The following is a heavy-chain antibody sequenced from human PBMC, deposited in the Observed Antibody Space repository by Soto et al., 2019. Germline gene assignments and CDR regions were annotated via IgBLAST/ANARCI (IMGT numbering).Heavy chain of an antibody. V-gene: IGHV1-69*13. CDR1: GGTFSSYA. CDR3: ARTPTVRIAAPVWFDP. Sequence: SSVKVSCKASGGTFSSYAISWVRQAPGQGLEWMGGIIPIFGTANYAQKFQGRVTITADESTSTAYMELSSLRSEEKAMYYCARTPTVRIAAPVWFDPWGQGTLVTVSS. J-gene: IGHJ5*02. D-gene: IGHD6-6*01. CDR2: IIPIFGTA.